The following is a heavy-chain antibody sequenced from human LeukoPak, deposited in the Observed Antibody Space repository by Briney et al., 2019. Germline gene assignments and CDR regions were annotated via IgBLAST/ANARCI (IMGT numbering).Heavy chain of an antibody. CDR1: GGSISSYY. CDR2: IYYSGST. J-gene: IGHJ3*02. V-gene: IGHV4-59*01. Sequence: SETLSLTCTVSGGSISSYYWSWIRQPPGKGLEWIGYIYYSGSTNYNPSLKSRVTISVDTSKNQFSLKLSSVTAADTAVYYCATNWNYVHFAFDIWGQATIVTVSS. CDR3: ATNWNYVHFAFDI. D-gene: IGHD1-7*01.